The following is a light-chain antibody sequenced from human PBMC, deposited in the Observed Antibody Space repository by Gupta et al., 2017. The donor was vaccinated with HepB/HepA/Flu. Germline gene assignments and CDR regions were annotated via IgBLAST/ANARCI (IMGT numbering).Light chain of an antibody. Sequence: QSVPTQPPSVSGAPGPRATISCPGSSSNIGAGYDVHWYQQLPGTAPKLLIYGNSNRPSGVPDRFSGSKSGTSASLAITGLQAEDEADYYCQSYDSSLSGVVFGGGTKLTVL. V-gene: IGLV1-40*01. CDR2: GNS. J-gene: IGLJ2*01. CDR1: SSNIGAGYD. CDR3: QSYDSSLSGVV.